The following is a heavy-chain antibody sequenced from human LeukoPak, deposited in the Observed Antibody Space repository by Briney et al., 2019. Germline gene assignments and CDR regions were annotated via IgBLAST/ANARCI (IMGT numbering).Heavy chain of an antibody. CDR2: ISAYNGNT. V-gene: IGHV1-18*01. D-gene: IGHD5-12*01. CDR3: ARDLEVWWLHYFDY. CDR1: GYTFTSYG. J-gene: IGHJ4*02. Sequence: GESLKISCRGSGYTFTSYGISWVRQAPGQGLEWMGWISAYNGNTNYAQKLQGRVTMTTDTSTSTAYMELRSLRSDDTAVYYCARDLEVWWLHYFDYWGQGTLVTVSS.